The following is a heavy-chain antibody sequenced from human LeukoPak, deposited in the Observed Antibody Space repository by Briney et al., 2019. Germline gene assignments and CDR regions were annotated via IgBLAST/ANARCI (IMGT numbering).Heavy chain of an antibody. V-gene: IGHV3-33*01. CDR1: GFPFSSCG. CDR2: IWYDGSNK. D-gene: IGHD4-23*01. CDR3: ARDLRWQPDY. J-gene: IGHJ4*02. Sequence: PGGSLRLSCAASGFPFSSCGMHWVRQAPGKGLEWVAVIWYDGSNKYYSDSVKGRFTISRDNSKNTLYLQMNSLRAEDTAVYYCARDLRWQPDYWGQGTLVTVSS.